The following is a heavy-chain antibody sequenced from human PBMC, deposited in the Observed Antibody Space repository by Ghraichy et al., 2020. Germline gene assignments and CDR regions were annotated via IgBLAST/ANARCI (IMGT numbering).Heavy chain of an antibody. J-gene: IGHJ6*02. V-gene: IGHV3-11*01. CDR1: GFTFSDYY. CDR3: AREGLYYDFWSGYYVGVDYYYGMDV. CDR2: ISSSGSTI. Sequence: GSLRLSCAASGFTFSDYYMSWIRQAPGKGLEWVSYISSSGSTIYYADSVKGRFTISRDNAKNSLYLQMNSLRAEDTAVYYCAREGLYYDFWSGYYVGVDYYYGMDVWGQGTTVTVSS. D-gene: IGHD3-3*01.